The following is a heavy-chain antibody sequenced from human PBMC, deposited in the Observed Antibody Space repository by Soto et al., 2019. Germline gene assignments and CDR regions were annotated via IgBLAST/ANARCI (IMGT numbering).Heavy chain of an antibody. CDR3: ARVASSSSWYFDY. Sequence: PSETLSLTCAVSGGSISSSNWWSWVRQPPGKGLEWIGEIYHSGSTNYNPSLKSRVTISVDKSKNQFSLKLSPVTAADTAVYYCARVASSSSWYFDYWGQGTLVTVSS. CDR2: IYHSGST. V-gene: IGHV4-4*02. J-gene: IGHJ4*02. CDR1: GGSISSSNW. D-gene: IGHD6-13*01.